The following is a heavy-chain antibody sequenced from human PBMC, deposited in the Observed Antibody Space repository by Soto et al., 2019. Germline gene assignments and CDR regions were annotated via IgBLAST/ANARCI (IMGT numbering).Heavy chain of an antibody. CDR3: IREGGYSGYDSLPEF. D-gene: IGHD5-12*01. J-gene: IGHJ4*02. V-gene: IGHV3-74*01. Sequence: EVQLVESGGGLVHPGGSLRLSCAASGFTFRNSWMHWVRQGPGKGLVWVSRITGDGTDTNYADPVKGRFTISRDNAKNTLYLQMSSLRAEDTAIYYCIREGGYSGYDSLPEFWGQGTLVTVSS. CDR1: GFTFRNSW. CDR2: ITGDGTDT.